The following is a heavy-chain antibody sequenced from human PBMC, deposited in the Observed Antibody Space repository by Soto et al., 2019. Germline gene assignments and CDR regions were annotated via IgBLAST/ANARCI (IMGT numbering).Heavy chain of an antibody. J-gene: IGHJ4*02. CDR3: ARNPYSSGWYGGSDY. CDR1: GGSINTYY. D-gene: IGHD6-19*01. CDR2: IYYSGST. V-gene: IGHV4-59*01. Sequence: PSETLSLTCTVSGGSINTYYWSWIRQPPGKGLEWIGYIYYSGSTNYNPFLKSRVTISVDTSKNQFSLKLSSVTAADTAVYYCARNPYSSGWYGGSDYWGQGTLVTVSS.